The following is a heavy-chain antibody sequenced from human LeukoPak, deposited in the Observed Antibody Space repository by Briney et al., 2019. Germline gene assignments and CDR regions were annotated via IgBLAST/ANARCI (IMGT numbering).Heavy chain of an antibody. V-gene: IGHV3-21*01. Sequence: PGGSLKLSCAASGFTFSDFAMNWVRQAPGKGLEWVSSITRVSTYIYYAESVQGRFTISRDNTKDFLYLQLNSLSGDDTGIYYCTRDRNDYGAPDAFDIWGQGTVVTVSS. CDR1: GFTFSDFA. D-gene: IGHD4-17*01. CDR2: ITRVSTYI. J-gene: IGHJ3*02. CDR3: TRDRNDYGAPDAFDI.